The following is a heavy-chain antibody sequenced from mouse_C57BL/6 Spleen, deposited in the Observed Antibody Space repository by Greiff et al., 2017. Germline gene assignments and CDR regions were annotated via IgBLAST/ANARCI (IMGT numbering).Heavy chain of an antibody. CDR1: GYAFSSSW. CDR3: ARSGFQLPVSY. CDR2: IYPGDGDT. Sequence: VQLQHSGPELVKPGASVKISCKASGYAFSSSWMNWVKQRPGKGLEWIGRIYPGDGDTNYNGKFKGKATLTADKSSSTAYMQLSSLTSEDSAVCFCARSGFQLPVSYWGQGTLVTVSA. D-gene: IGHD3-1*01. J-gene: IGHJ3*01. V-gene: IGHV1-82*01.